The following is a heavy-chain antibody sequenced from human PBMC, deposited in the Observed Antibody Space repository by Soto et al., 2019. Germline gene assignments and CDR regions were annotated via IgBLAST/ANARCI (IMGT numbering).Heavy chain of an antibody. CDR1: GFTFSSYA. D-gene: IGHD3-3*01. V-gene: IGHV3-23*01. CDR3: AKAGGLRFLEWLLYTWFDP. Sequence: EVQLLESGGGLVQPGGSLRLSCAASGFTFSSYAMSWVRQAPGKGLEWVSAISGSGGSTYYADSVKGRFTISRDNSKNTLYLQMNRLRAEDTAVYYCAKAGGLRFLEWLLYTWFDPWGQGTLVTVSS. CDR2: ISGSGGST. J-gene: IGHJ5*02.